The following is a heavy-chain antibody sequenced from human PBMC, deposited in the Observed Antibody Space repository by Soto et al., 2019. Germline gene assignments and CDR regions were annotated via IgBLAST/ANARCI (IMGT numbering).Heavy chain of an antibody. J-gene: IGHJ4*02. V-gene: IGHV3-30*18. Sequence: SLRLSCAASGFTFSSYGMHWVRQAPGKGLEWVAVISYDGSNKYYADSVKGRFTISRDNSKNTLYLQMNSLRAEDTAVYYCAKPLDPTYDSNPFDYWGQGTLVTVSS. CDR3: AKPLDPTYDSNPFDY. CDR2: ISYDGSNK. CDR1: GFTFSSYG. D-gene: IGHD3-22*01.